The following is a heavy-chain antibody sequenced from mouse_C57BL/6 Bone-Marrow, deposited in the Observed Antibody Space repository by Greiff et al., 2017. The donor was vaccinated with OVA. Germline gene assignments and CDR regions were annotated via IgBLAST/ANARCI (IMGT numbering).Heavy chain of an antibody. J-gene: IGHJ2*01. Sequence: EVKLVESGAELVRPGASVKLSCTASGFNIKDDYMHWVKQRPEQGLEWIGWIDPENGDTEYASKFQGKATITADTSSNTAYLQLSSLTSEDTAVYYCTTPCNYCDYWGQGTTLTVSS. CDR1: GFNIKDDY. CDR3: TTPCNYCDY. V-gene: IGHV14-4*01. CDR2: IDPENGDT.